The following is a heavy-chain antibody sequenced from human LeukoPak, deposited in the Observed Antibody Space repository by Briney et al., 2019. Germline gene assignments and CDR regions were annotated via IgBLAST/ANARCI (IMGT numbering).Heavy chain of an antibody. V-gene: IGHV3-11*06. CDR1: GFTFSDYY. CDR3: VKSYYADY. J-gene: IGHJ4*02. Sequence: GGSLRLSCAASGFTFSDYYMSWIRQAPGKGLEWVSYISSSSSYTNYADSVKGRFTISRDNAKNTLYLQMNSLRAEDTAVYYCVKSYYADYWGQGTLVTVSS. CDR2: ISSSSSYT. D-gene: IGHD3-10*01.